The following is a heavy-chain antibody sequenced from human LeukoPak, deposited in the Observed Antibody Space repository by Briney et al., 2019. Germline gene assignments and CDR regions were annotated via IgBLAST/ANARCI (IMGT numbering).Heavy chain of an antibody. V-gene: IGHV4-4*02. J-gene: IGHJ4*02. CDR3: ARMYYDILTGPFDY. CDR1: GGSISSSNW. CDR2: IYHSGST. Sequence: SGTLSLTCAVSGGSISSSNWWSWVRQPPGKGLEWIGEIYHSGSTNYNPSLKSRVTISVDTSKNQFSLKLSSVTAADTAVYYCARMYYDILTGPFDYWGQGTLVTVSS. D-gene: IGHD3-9*01.